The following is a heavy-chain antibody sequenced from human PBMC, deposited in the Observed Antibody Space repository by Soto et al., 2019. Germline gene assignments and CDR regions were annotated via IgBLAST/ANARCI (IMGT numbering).Heavy chain of an antibody. Sequence: EVQLVESGGGLVEPGGSLRLSCTASGFTFTDAWMSWVRQAPGKGLEWVGRIKRKTDGETTDYTAPVQGRFNISRDDSKNTLFLQMNSLKIEDTAVYYCTLHIVVVTAIPNYFESWGQGTLVTVSS. D-gene: IGHD2-21*02. CDR1: GFTFTDAW. J-gene: IGHJ4*02. CDR3: TLHIVVVTAIPNYFES. V-gene: IGHV3-15*01. CDR2: IKRKTDGETT.